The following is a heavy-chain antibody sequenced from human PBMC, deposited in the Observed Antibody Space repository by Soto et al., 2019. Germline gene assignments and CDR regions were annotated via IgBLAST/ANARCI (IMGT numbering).Heavy chain of an antibody. CDR1: GYTFTSYG. V-gene: IGHV1-18*01. D-gene: IGHD3-10*01. Sequence: ASVKVSCKASGYTFTSYGISWVRQAPGQGLEWMGWISGYNGNTNYAQKLQGRVTMTTDTSTSTAYMELRGLRADDTAVHYCARDRRDRPGVITPGAFDYWGQGTLVTVSS. J-gene: IGHJ4*02. CDR2: ISGYNGNT. CDR3: ARDRRDRPGVITPGAFDY.